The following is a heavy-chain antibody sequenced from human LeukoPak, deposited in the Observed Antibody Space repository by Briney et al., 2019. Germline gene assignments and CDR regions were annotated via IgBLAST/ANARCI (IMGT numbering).Heavy chain of an antibody. CDR3: ARGDTSGWRTPNDDY. J-gene: IGHJ4*02. CDR2: ISAYNDNT. D-gene: IGHD6-19*01. Sequence: ASVKVSCKASGYTFSNYYLHWVRQAPGQGLEWMGWISAYNDNTNYAQKLQGRVTMTTDTSTSTAYMELRSLRSDDTAVYYCARGDTSGWRTPNDDYWGQGTLVTVSS. CDR1: GYTFSNYY. V-gene: IGHV1-18*04.